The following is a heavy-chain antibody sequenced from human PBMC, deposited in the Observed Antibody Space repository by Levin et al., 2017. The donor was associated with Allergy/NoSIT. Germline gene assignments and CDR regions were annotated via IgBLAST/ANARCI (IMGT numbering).Heavy chain of an antibody. D-gene: IGHD4-17*01. J-gene: IGHJ4*02. CDR2: LAGDGST. V-gene: IGHV3-23*01. CDR1: GFPFSKHA. CDR3: ANLYGDYEAY. Sequence: LSLTCAPSGFPFSKHAMHWARQAPGKGLEWVSALAGDGSTFYASSVRGRFTISTDISKNTLYLQMNSLRAEDTAIYYCANLYGDYEAYWGQGTLVTVSS.